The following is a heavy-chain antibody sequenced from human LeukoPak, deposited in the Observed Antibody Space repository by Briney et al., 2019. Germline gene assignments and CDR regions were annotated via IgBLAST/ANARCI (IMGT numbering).Heavy chain of an antibody. Sequence: PGGSLRLSCAASGFTFSSYGMHWVRQAPGKGLEWVAVISYDGSNKYYADSVKGRFTISRDNSKNTLYLQMNSLRAEDTAVYYCAKNRIESRTQYYYYYYGMDVWGQGTTVTVSS. V-gene: IGHV3-30*18. CDR2: ISYDGSNK. D-gene: IGHD1-14*01. J-gene: IGHJ6*02. CDR1: GFTFSSYG. CDR3: AKNRIESRTQYYYYYYGMDV.